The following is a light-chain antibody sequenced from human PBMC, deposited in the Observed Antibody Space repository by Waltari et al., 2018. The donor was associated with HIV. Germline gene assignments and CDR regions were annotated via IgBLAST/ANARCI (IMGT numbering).Light chain of an antibody. J-gene: IGLJ1*01. V-gene: IGLV2-23*02. CDR3: CSYVGWSTILYV. Sequence: QSALTQPASVSGSPGQSITISCTGTSSYVGSYNLVSWYQQHPGKAPKLMIYEVSKRPSGVSNRFSGSKSGNTASLTISGLQAEDEADYYCCSYVGWSTILYVFGTGTKVTVL. CDR1: SSYVGSYNL. CDR2: EVS.